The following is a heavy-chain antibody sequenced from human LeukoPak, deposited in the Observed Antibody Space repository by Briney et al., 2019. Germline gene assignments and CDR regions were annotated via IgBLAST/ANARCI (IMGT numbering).Heavy chain of an antibody. J-gene: IGHJ4*02. CDR1: RYTFRGDY. CDR2: IDANNGDT. Sequence: AASVKISCKASRYTFRGDYIHWLRQAPGQGLEWMGWIDANNGDTKSAQKFQGRVTMSRDTSISTAYMDLSSLSPDDAAVYYCARDPSSVALYFFDYWGQGTLVTVSS. D-gene: IGHD2-15*01. V-gene: IGHV1-2*02. CDR3: ARDPSSVALYFFDY.